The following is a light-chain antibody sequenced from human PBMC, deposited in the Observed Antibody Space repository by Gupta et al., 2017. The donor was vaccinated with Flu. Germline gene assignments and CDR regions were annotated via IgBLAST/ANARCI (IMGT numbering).Light chain of an antibody. J-gene: IGLJ1*01. Sequence: GKTTRITCSGDVCTKKYAYWDPQKPGQALLLGMCKESERPAGMAGRFSASSSGTTVTLTISGVEGEDEADYYCHSGGSSGTYVFGTGTKVTVL. CDR2: KES. CDR1: VCTKKY. V-gene: IGLV3-25*03. CDR3: HSGGSSGTYV.